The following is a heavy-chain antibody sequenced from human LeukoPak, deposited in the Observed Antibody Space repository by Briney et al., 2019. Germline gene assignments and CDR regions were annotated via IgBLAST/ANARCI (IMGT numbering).Heavy chain of an antibody. V-gene: IGHV4-4*02. CDR2: IHRSGST. CDR1: PDSPTSNF. J-gene: IGHJ4*02. D-gene: IGHD1-14*01. Sequence: SETLSLTCTVSPDSPTSNFWSWVRQPPGKGLEWIGEIHRSGSTNYNPSLQSRVTISIDRSKNQIAPELSSVTAADTAVYYCAREIVGGFNPGAYWGQGTLVTVSS. CDR3: AREIVGGFNPGAY.